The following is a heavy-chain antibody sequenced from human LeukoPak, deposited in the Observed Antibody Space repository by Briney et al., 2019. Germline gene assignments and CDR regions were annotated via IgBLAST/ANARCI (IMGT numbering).Heavy chain of an antibody. CDR2: INHSGST. CDR1: GGSFSGYY. D-gene: IGHD3-22*01. V-gene: IGHV4-34*01. CDR3: ARHYDSSGYYFDY. Sequence: SETLSLTCAVYGGSFSGYYWSWIRQPPGKGLEWIGEINHSGSTNYNPSLKSRVTTSVDTSKNQFSLKLSSVTAADTAVYYCARHYDSSGYYFDYWGQGTLVTVSS. J-gene: IGHJ4*02.